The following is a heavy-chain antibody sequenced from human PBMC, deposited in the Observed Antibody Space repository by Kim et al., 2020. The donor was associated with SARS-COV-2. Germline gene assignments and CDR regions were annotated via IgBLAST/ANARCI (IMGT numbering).Heavy chain of an antibody. CDR3: ARDLPKVQKGYNWFDP. CDR1: GGSISSSSYY. Sequence: SETLSLTCTVSGGSISSSSYYWGWIRQPPGKGLEWIGSIYYSGSTYYNPSLKSRVTISVDTSKNQFSLKLSSVTAADTAVYYCARDLPKVQKGYNWFDPWGQGTLVTVSS. J-gene: IGHJ5*02. V-gene: IGHV4-39*07. CDR2: IYYSGST. D-gene: IGHD6-13*01.